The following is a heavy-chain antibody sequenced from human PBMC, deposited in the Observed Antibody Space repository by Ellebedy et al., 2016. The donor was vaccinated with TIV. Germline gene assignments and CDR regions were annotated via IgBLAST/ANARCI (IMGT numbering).Heavy chain of an antibody. Sequence: ASVKVSXXASGYTFTGYYMHWVRQAPGQGLEWMGWINPNSGGTNYAQKFQGRVTMTRDTSISTAYMELSRLRSDDTAVYYCARDHGGSYSYFDYWGQGTLVTVSS. V-gene: IGHV1-2*02. CDR1: GYTFTGYY. CDR2: INPNSGGT. J-gene: IGHJ4*02. D-gene: IGHD1-26*01. CDR3: ARDHGGSYSYFDY.